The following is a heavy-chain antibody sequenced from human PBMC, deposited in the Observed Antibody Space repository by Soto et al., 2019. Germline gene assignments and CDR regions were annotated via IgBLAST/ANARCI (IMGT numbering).Heavy chain of an antibody. CDR3: AIRTGQLAIISEFDGDWFFEV. J-gene: IGHJ2*01. D-gene: IGHD2-2*01. Sequence: ASVKVSCKASGYTFTNYYIHWVRQAPGQGLEWVGWINPDSGGTNLAQRFQGRVTMTSDTSINTAYMELSSLRSDDTAVYYCAIRTGQLAIISEFDGDWFFEVWGRGTLVTVSS. CDR2: INPDSGGT. CDR1: GYTFTNYY. V-gene: IGHV1-2*02.